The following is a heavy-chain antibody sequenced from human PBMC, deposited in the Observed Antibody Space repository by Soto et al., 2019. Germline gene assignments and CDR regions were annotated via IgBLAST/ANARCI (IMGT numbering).Heavy chain of an antibody. J-gene: IGHJ4*02. CDR2: IYHSGST. V-gene: IGHV4-4*02. D-gene: IGHD3-22*01. CDR3: ARAPYYDSSGYYLDY. Sequence: QVQLQESGPGLVKPSGTLSLTCAVSGGSISSSNWWSWVRQPPGKGLEWIGEIYHSGSTNYNPSLKSRVNISVDKSKNQFSLKLSSVTAADTAVYYCARAPYYDSSGYYLDYWGQGTLVTVSS. CDR1: GGSISSSNW.